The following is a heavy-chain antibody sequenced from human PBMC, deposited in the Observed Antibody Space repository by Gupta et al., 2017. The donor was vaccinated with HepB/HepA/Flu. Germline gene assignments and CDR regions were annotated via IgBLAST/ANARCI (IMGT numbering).Heavy chain of an antibody. V-gene: IGHV3-43*02. Sequence: EVQLVESGGGVVQPGGSLRLSCAASGFTFDDYAMHWVRQAPGKGLEWVSLISGDGGSTYYADSGKGRFTISRDNSKNALYLQMNSLRTEDNALYYCAKYRGEDDFWRRFDPWGQGTLVTVS. CDR3: AKYRGEDDFWRRFDP. CDR2: ISGDGGST. CDR1: GFTFDDYA. J-gene: IGHJ5*02. D-gene: IGHD3-3*01.